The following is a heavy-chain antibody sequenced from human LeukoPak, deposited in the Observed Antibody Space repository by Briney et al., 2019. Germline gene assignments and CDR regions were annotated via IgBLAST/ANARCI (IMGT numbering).Heavy chain of an antibody. D-gene: IGHD2-15*01. Sequence: GGSLRLSCAASGFAFSPYAMNWVRQAPGKGLEWVSFITGDSNTIYYADSMKGRFTVSRDNAENSLYLQMNSLSAEDTAVYYCARDRMGGSFDYWGQGTLATVSS. V-gene: IGHV3-48*01. J-gene: IGHJ4*02. CDR1: GFAFSPYA. CDR2: ITGDSNTI. CDR3: ARDRMGGSFDY.